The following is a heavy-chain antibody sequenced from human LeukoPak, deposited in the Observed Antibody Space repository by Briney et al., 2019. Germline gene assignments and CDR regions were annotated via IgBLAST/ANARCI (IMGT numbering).Heavy chain of an antibody. V-gene: IGHV3-21*01. Sequence: GGSLRLSWAASGFTFSTYTMNWVRQAPGKGLEWVSSVSGSSTYIYYADSVKGRFTISRDNAKNSLYLQMNSLRAEDTAVYYCARDRAGRADAFDIWGQGTLVTVSS. CDR1: GFTFSTYT. D-gene: IGHD6-6*01. CDR3: ARDRAGRADAFDI. J-gene: IGHJ3*02. CDR2: VSGSSTYI.